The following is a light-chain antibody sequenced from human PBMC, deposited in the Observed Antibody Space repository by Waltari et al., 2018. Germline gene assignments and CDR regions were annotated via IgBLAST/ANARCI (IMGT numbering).Light chain of an antibody. J-gene: IGLJ1*01. Sequence: QSALTQPPSASGSPGQSVTISCTGTRSDIGIYNYVSWYQHHPGNAPKLIISEVNERPSGVSDRFSGSTSGNTASLTVAGLQPEDEADYYCNSYAGSNTFVFGTGTRVSVL. CDR1: RSDIGIYNY. CDR3: NSYAGSNTFV. CDR2: EVN. V-gene: IGLV2-8*01.